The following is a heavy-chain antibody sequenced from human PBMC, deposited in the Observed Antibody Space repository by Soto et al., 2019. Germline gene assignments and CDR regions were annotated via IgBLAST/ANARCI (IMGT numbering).Heavy chain of an antibody. CDR3: AKERSSGWSLDY. D-gene: IGHD6-19*01. CDR2: ISGSGDST. V-gene: IGHV3-23*01. Sequence: EVQLLESGGGLVQPGGSLRLSCAASGFTFSTYALNWVRQAPGKGLEWVSGISGSGDSTYYADSVKGLFTVSRDNSKNTLYLQMNSLRAEDTAVFYCAKERSSGWSLDYWGQGTLVTVSS. J-gene: IGHJ4*02. CDR1: GFTFSTYA.